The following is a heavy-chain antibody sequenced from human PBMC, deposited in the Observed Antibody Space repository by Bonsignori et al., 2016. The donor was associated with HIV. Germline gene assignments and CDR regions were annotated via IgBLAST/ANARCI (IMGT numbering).Heavy chain of an antibody. CDR1: GGSIGSGNYY. CDR3: AGAIFGAYSEYFQH. CDR2: IYTTGNT. J-gene: IGHJ1*01. Sequence: SETLSLTCTVSGGSIGSGNYYWSWIRQPAGKGLEWIGRIYTTGNTNYNPSLKSRVTMSVDTSKNKFSLNLTSVTAADTAVYYCAGAIFGAYSEYFQHWGQGTLVTVSS. V-gene: IGHV4-61*02. D-gene: IGHD3-3*01.